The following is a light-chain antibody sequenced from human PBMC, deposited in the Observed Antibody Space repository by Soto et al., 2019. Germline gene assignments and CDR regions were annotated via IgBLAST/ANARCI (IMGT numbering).Light chain of an antibody. J-gene: IGLJ2*01. CDR3: TSYTTSNTLPVL. CDR1: SSDVGGYNY. CDR2: EVS. V-gene: IGLV2-14*01. Sequence: QSALTQPASVSGSPGQSITISCTGTSSDVGGYNYVSWYQHHPGKAPKLMIHEVSNRPSGVSNRFSGSKSGNTASLTISGLQAEDEADYYCTSYTTSNTLPVLFGGGTKRTVL.